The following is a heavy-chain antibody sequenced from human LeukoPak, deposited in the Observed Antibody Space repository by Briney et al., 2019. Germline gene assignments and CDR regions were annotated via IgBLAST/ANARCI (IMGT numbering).Heavy chain of an antibody. D-gene: IGHD2-2*01. CDR3: ARVVCSNINCYDASFDP. CDR2: INPNSGAT. Sequence: ASVKVSCKASGGTFSNYAITWVRQAPGQGLEWMGWINPNSGATNYAQKFQGRVTMTRDTSISTAYMELTRLTSDDTAVYYCARVVCSNINCYDASFDPWGQGTLVTVSS. V-gene: IGHV1-2*02. CDR1: GGTFSNYA. J-gene: IGHJ5*02.